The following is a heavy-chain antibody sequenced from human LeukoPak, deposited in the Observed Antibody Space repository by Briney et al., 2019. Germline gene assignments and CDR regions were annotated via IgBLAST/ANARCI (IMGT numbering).Heavy chain of an antibody. CDR1: GFTFSSYG. CDR3: SKVRGGNGDEYFDC. J-gene: IGHJ4*02. CDR2: IRYDGSNK. Sequence: GGSLRLSCAASGFTFSSYGMHWVRQAPGKGLEWVAFIRYDGSNKYYADSVKGRFTISRDNSKNTLYLQMNSLRAEDTAVYYCSKVRGGNGDEYFDCWVQGTLVTVSS. D-gene: IGHD4-17*01. V-gene: IGHV3-30*02.